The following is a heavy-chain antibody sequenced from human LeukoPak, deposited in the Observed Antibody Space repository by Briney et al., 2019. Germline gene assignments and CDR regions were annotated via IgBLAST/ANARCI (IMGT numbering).Heavy chain of an antibody. CDR2: IYHSGST. J-gene: IGHJ4*02. CDR3: ASYGDDERYYFDY. Sequence: PSQTLSLTCTVSGGSISSGGYYWSWIRQPPGKGLEWIGYIYHSGSTYYNPSLKSRVTISVDRSKNQFSLKLSSVTAADTAVYYCASYGDDERYYFDYWGQGTLVTVSS. V-gene: IGHV4-30-2*01. CDR1: GGSISSGGYY. D-gene: IGHD4-17*01.